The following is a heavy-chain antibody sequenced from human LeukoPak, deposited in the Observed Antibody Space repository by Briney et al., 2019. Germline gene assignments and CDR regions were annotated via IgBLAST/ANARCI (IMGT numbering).Heavy chain of an antibody. Sequence: SETLSLTCTVSGGSISSSSYYWGRIRQPPGKGLEWIGSIYYSGSTYYNPSLKSRVTISVDTSKNQFSLKLSSVTAADTAVYYCASLYYDILTGYYGDGGYYFDYWGQGTLVTVSS. V-gene: IGHV4-39*01. J-gene: IGHJ4*02. CDR3: ASLYYDILTGYYGDGGYYFDY. D-gene: IGHD3-9*01. CDR1: GGSISSSSYY. CDR2: IYYSGST.